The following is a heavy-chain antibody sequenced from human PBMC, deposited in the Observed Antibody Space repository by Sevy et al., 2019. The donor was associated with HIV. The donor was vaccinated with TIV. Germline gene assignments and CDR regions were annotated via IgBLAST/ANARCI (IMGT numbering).Heavy chain of an antibody. CDR3: ARDLWFREFDY. D-gene: IGHD3-10*01. Sequence: GGSLRLSCAASGFTFSSYSMNWVRQAPGKGLEWVSYISSSSSTIYYADSVKGRFTISRDNAKNSLYLQMNSLRAEDTAVYCCARDLWFREFDYWGQGTLVTVSS. J-gene: IGHJ4*02. V-gene: IGHV3-48*01. CDR2: ISSSSSTI. CDR1: GFTFSSYS.